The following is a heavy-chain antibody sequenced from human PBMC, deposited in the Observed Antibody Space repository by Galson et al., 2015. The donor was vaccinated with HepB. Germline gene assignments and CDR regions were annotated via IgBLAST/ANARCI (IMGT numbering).Heavy chain of an antibody. D-gene: IGHD6-13*01. CDR3: STDGWVTVAGIFDH. Sequence: SLRLSCAASGFTFSKGWMSWVRQAPGKGLEWVGRIKSESDGGTTDYAAPVKGRFAISRDDSYNTVFLQMNSLEIEDTGVYYCSTDGWVTVAGIFDHWGQGTPVTVSS. CDR1: GFTFSKGW. J-gene: IGHJ4*02. CDR2: IKSESDGGTT. V-gene: IGHV3-15*01.